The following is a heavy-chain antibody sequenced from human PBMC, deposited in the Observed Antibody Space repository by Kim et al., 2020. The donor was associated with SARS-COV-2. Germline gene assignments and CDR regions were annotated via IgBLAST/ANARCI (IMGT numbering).Heavy chain of an antibody. J-gene: IGHJ6*02. Sequence: GGSLRLSCAASGFTFSSYWMSWVRQAPGKGLEWVANIKQDGSEKYYVDSVKGRFTISRDNAKNSLYLQMNSLRAEDTAVYYCARAWLLPVYGMDVWGQGTTVTVSS. V-gene: IGHV3-7*01. CDR2: IKQDGSEK. CDR3: ARAWLLPVYGMDV. CDR1: GFTFSSYW. D-gene: IGHD3-22*01.